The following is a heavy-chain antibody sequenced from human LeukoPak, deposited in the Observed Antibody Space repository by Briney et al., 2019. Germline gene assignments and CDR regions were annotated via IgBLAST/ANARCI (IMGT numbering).Heavy chain of an antibody. V-gene: IGHV4-34*01. CDR1: GGSFSGYY. D-gene: IGHD3-22*01. Sequence: PSETLSLTCAVYGGSFSGYYWSWIRQPPGKGLEWIGEINHSGSTNYNPSLKSRVTISVDASKHQFFLKLSSVTAADTAVYYCARVPTYYYDSSGHHGPIDFWGQGTLVTVSS. CDR3: ARVPTYYYDSSGHHGPIDF. J-gene: IGHJ4*02. CDR2: INHSGST.